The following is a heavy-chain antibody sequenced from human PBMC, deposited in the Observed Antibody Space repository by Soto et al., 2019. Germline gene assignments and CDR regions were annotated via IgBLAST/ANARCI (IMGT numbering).Heavy chain of an antibody. CDR3: ARDPGAASFDF. V-gene: IGHV1-18*01. CDR1: RYTFTNYG. J-gene: IGHJ4*02. D-gene: IGHD2-15*01. Sequence: ASVKVSWKASRYTFTNYGISWVRQAPGEGLEWVGWINTSNDNKLYAQKLQGRLTLTTDTSTSTAYMDLTTLRSDDTAVYFCARDPGAASFDFWAQGTLVTVSS. CDR2: INTSNDNK.